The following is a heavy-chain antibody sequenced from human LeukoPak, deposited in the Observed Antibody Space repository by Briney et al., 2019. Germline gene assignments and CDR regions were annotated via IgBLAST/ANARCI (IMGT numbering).Heavy chain of an antibody. J-gene: IGHJ4*02. CDR2: IYHSGST. D-gene: IGHD2-2*01. Sequence: SETLSLTCTVSGYSISSGYHWGWIRQPPGKGLEWIGTIYHSGSTYYNPSLKSRVTISVDTSKNQFSLKLTSVTAADTAVYYCARVRGYCSSTICYRYYFDYWGQGTLVTVSS. V-gene: IGHV4-38-2*02. CDR1: GYSISSGYH. CDR3: ARVRGYCSSTICYRYYFDY.